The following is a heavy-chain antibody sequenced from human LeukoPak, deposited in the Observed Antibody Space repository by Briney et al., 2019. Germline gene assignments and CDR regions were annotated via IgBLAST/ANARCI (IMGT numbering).Heavy chain of an antibody. CDR3: AREASYGLFDY. CDR1: GFTFSSYS. J-gene: IGHJ4*02. Sequence: GGSLRLSCAASGFTFSSYSMNWVRQAPGKGLEWVSGINWNGGSTGYADSVKGRFTISRDNAKNSLYLQMNSLRAEDTALYYCAREASYGLFDYWGQGTLVTVSS. V-gene: IGHV3-20*04. CDR2: INWNGGST. D-gene: IGHD5-18*01.